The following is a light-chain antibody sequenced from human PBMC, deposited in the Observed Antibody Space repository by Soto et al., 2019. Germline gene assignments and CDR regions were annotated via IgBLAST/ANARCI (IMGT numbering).Light chain of an antibody. J-gene: IGLJ3*02. CDR3: AAWDDTLSVWV. Sequence: QSVLTQPPSTSGTPGRTVTLSCSGSSSNIGRSTVNWYQQLPGTAPKVLVYSTNQRPSGVPDRFSGSKSGTSASLAISGVQSEDEADCYCAAWDDTLSVWVFGGGTKLTVL. CDR1: SSNIGRST. V-gene: IGLV1-44*01. CDR2: STN.